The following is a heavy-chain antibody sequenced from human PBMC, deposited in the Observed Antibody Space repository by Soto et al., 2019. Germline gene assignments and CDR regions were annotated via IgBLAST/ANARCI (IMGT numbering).Heavy chain of an antibody. V-gene: IGHV3-66*01. J-gene: IGHJ3*02. Sequence: PGGSLRLFCAASGFTVSSNYMSWVRQAPGKGLEWVSVIYSGGSTYYADSVKGRFTISRDNSKNTLYLQMNSLRAEDTAVYYCARDFKTEGRAFDIWGQGTMVTVSS. CDR1: GFTVSSNY. CDR2: IYSGGST. CDR3: ARDFKTEGRAFDI.